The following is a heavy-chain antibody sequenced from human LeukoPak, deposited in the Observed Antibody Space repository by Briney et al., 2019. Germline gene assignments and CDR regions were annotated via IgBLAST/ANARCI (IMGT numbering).Heavy chain of an antibody. D-gene: IGHD3-16*01. CDR2: IYHSGST. J-gene: IGHJ4*02. Sequence: SETLSLTCAVSGYSISSGYYWGWIRQPPGKGLEWIGSIYHSGSTYYNPSLKSRVTISVDTSKNQFSLKMSSVTAVDTAVYYCARDAGAGLDGGGSVDYWGQGTLVTVSS. V-gene: IGHV4-38-2*02. CDR3: ARDAGAGLDGGGSVDY. CDR1: GYSISSGYY.